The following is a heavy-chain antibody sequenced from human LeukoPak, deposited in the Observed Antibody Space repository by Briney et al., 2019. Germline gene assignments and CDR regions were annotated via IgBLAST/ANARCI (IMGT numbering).Heavy chain of an antibody. CDR2: ISAYNGNT. Sequence: GSSVKVSCKASGGTFSSYAISWVRQAPGQGLEWVGWISAYNGNTNYAQKLQGRVTMTTDTSTSTAYMELRSLRSDDTAVYYCARDGRDRHSSSWQPFYYYYYYGMDVWGQGTTVTVSS. V-gene: IGHV1-18*01. CDR1: GGTFSSYA. J-gene: IGHJ6*02. CDR3: ARDGRDRHSSSWQPFYYYYYYGMDV. D-gene: IGHD6-13*01.